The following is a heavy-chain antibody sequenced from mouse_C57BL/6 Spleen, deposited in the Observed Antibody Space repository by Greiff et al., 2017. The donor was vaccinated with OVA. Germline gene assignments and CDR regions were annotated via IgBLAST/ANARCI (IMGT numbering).Heavy chain of an antibody. CDR3: AREDGSSYVDAMDY. D-gene: IGHD1-1*01. J-gene: IGHJ4*01. CDR1: GYTFTSYW. CDR2: IDPSDSYT. V-gene: IGHV1-50*01. Sequence: QVQLQQPGAELVKPGASVKLSCKASGYTFTSYWMQWVKQRPGQGLEWIGEIDPSDSYTNDNQKFKGKATLTVDTSSSTAYMQLSSLTSEDSAVYYCAREDGSSYVDAMDYWGQGTSVTVSS.